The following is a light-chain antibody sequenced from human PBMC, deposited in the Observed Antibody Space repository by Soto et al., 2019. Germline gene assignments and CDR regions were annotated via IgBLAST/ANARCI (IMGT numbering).Light chain of an antibody. J-gene: IGKJ4*01. CDR1: QSIGTY. V-gene: IGKV1-39*01. Sequence: EIRLPQSPPSLSAAGGDRVTITCRASQSIGTYLNWFQKKPGKGPKLLIYGTSTLVSGVPSRFSGSGSGTDFTLTISSLQPEDSATYYCQQAYSNIVTFGGGTKVEI. CDR3: QQAYSNIVT. CDR2: GTS.